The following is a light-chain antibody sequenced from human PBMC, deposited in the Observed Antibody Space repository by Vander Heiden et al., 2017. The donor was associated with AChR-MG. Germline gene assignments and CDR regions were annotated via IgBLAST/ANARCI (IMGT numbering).Light chain of an antibody. J-gene: IGKJ1*01. CDR3: QQRNSWPRT. CDR1: QSVGIY. V-gene: IGKV3-11*01. Sequence: DIVLTHSPATLSLSPGDRATLPCSASQSVGIYLAWYQHKPGQAPSLLIHRASNRAAGVPTRFSGSGSGTDFTLNISRVEPEDFAVYYCQQRNSWPRTFGQGTKVEVK. CDR2: RAS.